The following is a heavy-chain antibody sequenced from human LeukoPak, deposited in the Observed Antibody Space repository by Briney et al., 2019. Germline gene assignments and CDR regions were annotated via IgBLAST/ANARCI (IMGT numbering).Heavy chain of an antibody. Sequence: ASVKVSCKASGYTFTSYYMHWVRQAPGQGLEWMGIINPSGGSTSYAQKFQGRVTMTRDTSTSTVYMELSSLRSEDTAVYYCAKLGSLGIFFHWGQGTLVTVSS. V-gene: IGHV1-46*01. CDR3: AKLGSLGIFFH. CDR1: GYTFTSYY. CDR2: INPSGGST. D-gene: IGHD3-3*01. J-gene: IGHJ4*02.